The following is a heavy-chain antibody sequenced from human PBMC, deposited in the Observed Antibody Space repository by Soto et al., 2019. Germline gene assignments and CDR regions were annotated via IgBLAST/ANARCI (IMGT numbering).Heavy chain of an antibody. CDR2: IYYDGAT. CDR1: GGSVVSATYY. D-gene: IGHD6-13*01. J-gene: IGHJ3*02. V-gene: IGHV4-61*01. Sequence: SETLSLTCTVSGGSVVSATYYWTWIRQPPGKGLEWIGYIYYDGATSYSPSLKSRVTISMDTSMNQFSLKLTSVTAADTALYFCARVLPGVAAAFDAFDIWGQGTVVTVSS. CDR3: ARVLPGVAAAFDAFDI.